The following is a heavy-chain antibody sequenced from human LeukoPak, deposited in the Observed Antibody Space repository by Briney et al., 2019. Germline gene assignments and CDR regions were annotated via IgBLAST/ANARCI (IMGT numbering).Heavy chain of an antibody. Sequence: SETLSLTCAVYGGSFSGYYWSWIRQPPGKGLEWIGEINHSGSTNYNPSLKSRVTISVDTSKNQFSLKLSSVTAADTAVYYCARYIVGAIDYWGQGTLVTVSS. V-gene: IGHV4-34*01. CDR3: ARYIVGAIDY. CDR2: INHSGST. J-gene: IGHJ4*02. D-gene: IGHD1-26*01. CDR1: GGSFSGYY.